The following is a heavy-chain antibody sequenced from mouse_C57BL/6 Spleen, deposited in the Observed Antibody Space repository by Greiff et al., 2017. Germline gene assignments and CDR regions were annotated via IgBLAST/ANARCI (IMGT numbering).Heavy chain of an antibody. D-gene: IGHD4-1*02. J-gene: IGHJ4*01. V-gene: IGHV1-62-2*01. Sequence: QVQLQQSGAELVKPGASVKLSCKASGYTFTEYTIHWVKQRPGQGLEWIGWVYPGSGSIKYNEKFKDKATLTADNSSSTVYMELSRLTSEDSAVYFCARHEASTGTGAMGYWGQGPSVTAST. CDR1: GYTFTEYT. CDR3: ARHEASTGTGAMGY. CDR2: VYPGSGSI.